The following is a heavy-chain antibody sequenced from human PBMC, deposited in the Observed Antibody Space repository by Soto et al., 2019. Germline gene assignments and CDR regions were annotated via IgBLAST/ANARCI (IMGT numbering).Heavy chain of an antibody. D-gene: IGHD2-2*01. V-gene: IGHV1-18*01. J-gene: IGHJ6*03. Sequence: ASVKVSCKASGYTFTSYGISWVRQAPGQGLEWMGWISAYNGNTNYARKLQGRVTMTTDTSTSTAYMELRSLRFDDTAVYYCARNGYCSSTSCYSGHYYYYYMDVWGKGTTVTVSS. CDR3: ARNGYCSSTSCYSGHYYYYYMDV. CDR2: ISAYNGNT. CDR1: GYTFTSYG.